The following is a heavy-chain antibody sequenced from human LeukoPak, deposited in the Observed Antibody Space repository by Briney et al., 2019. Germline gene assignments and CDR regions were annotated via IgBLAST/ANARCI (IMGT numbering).Heavy chain of an antibody. CDR2: INHSGST. CDR1: GGSFSGYY. J-gene: IGHJ4*02. D-gene: IGHD3-22*01. Sequence: SETLSLTCAVYGGSFSGYYWSWIRQPPGKGLEWIGEINHSGSTNYNPSLKSRVTISVDTSKNQFSLKLSSVTAADTAVYYCARDEPDYYDSSGYYGYWGQGTLVTVSS. V-gene: IGHV4-34*01. CDR3: ARDEPDYYDSSGYYGY.